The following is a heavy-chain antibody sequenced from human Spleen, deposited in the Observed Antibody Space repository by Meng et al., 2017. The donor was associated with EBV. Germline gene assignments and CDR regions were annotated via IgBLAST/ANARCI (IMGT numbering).Heavy chain of an antibody. Sequence: VALQEPGPVLVRPSASLYLACRGSGGSISSSNWLNWVRQPPGKGLEWIGDIYHTANTNYNPSLKSRVTISVDTSKNQFSLNLSSVTAADTAVYYCARTVGATSVFDYWGQGTLVTVSS. D-gene: IGHD1-26*01. V-gene: IGHV4-4*02. CDR3: ARTVGATSVFDY. CDR2: IYHTANT. J-gene: IGHJ4*02. CDR1: GGSISSSNW.